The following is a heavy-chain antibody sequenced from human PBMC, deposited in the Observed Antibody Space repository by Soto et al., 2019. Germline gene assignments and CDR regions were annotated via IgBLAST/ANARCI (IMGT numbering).Heavy chain of an antibody. D-gene: IGHD4-4*01. J-gene: IGHJ5*02. CDR3: ARGAYSTYGEEFWFDP. Sequence: QVQLVQSGAEVKKPGSSVKVSCKASGGTFSSYAISWVRQAPGQGLEWMGGIIPIFGTANYAQKFQGRVKITADESTSRAYMELSSLRSEHTAVYYCARGAYSTYGEEFWFDPWGQGTLVTVSS. CDR1: GGTFSSYA. V-gene: IGHV1-69*01. CDR2: IIPIFGTA.